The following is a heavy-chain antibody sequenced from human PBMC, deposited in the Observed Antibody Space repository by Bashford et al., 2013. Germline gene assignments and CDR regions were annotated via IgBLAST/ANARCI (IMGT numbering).Heavy chain of an antibody. Sequence: SGPTLVKPTQTLTLTCTFSGFSLSTSGVRVSWIRQPPGKALEWLARIDWDDGKFYSTSLKTRLTISKDSSRNQVVLTMTNMDPVDTATYYCARSPSGTPPPGFDTRRGQGTMVTVSS. J-gene: IGHJ3*01. CDR3: ARSPSGTPPPGFDTR. CDR2: IDWDDGK. D-gene: IGHD3-9*01. V-gene: IGHV2-70*04. CDR1: GFSLSTSGVR.